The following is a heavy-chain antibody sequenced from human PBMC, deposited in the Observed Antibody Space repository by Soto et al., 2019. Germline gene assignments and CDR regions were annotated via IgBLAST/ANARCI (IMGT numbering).Heavy chain of an antibody. CDR2: IKSKTDGGTT. CDR1: GFTFSNAW. D-gene: IGHD3-9*01. CDR3: TTPHYDILTGYYFDS. J-gene: IGHJ4*02. Sequence: GGSLRLSCAASGFTFSNAWMSWVRQAPGKGLEWVGRIKSKTDGGTTDYAAPVKGRFTIPRDDSKNTLYLQMNSLKTEDTAVYYCTTPHYDILTGYYFDSWGQGTLVTVSS. V-gene: IGHV3-15*01.